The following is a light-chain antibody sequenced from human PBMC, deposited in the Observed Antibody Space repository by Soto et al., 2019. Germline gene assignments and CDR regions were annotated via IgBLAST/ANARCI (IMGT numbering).Light chain of an antibody. CDR1: QSISSW. CDR3: QQYNSYSLWT. CDR2: DAS. Sequence: DIQMTQSPSTLSASVGDRVTITCRASQSISSWLAWYQQKPGKAPKLLIYDASSLESGVPSRFSGSGSGTEFTLTISSLQPDDFAPYYCQQYNSYSLWTFGQGTKVDIK. J-gene: IGKJ1*01. V-gene: IGKV1-5*01.